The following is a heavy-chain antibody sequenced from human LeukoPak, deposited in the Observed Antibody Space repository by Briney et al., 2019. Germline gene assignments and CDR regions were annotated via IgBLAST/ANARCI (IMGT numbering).Heavy chain of an antibody. CDR3: ARETYRSSTSCPTTAWFYP. J-gene: IGHJ5*02. V-gene: IGHV3-21*01. Sequence: GGSLRLSCAASGCTFSSYSMNWVRQAPGKGLEWVASISSSSSYIYYADSVKGRLTISIHNAKTSLYLPMTRLSAEHTALYYCARETYRSSTSCPTTAWFYPWGHGTLVTVSS. CDR2: ISSSSSYI. CDR1: GCTFSSYS. D-gene: IGHD2-2*01.